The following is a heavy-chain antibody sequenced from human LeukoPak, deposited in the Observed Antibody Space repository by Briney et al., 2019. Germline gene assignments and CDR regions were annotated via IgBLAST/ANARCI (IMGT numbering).Heavy chain of an antibody. D-gene: IGHD3-10*01. CDR1: GGSFSGYY. J-gene: IGHJ4*02. V-gene: IGHV4-34*01. CDR3: ARLRGNYYGSGSYYPRRVFDY. CDR2: INHSGST. Sequence: SETLSLTCAVYGGSFSGYYWSWIRQPPGKGLEWIGEINHSGSTNYNPSLKSRVTISVDTSKNQFSLKLSSVTAADTAVYYCARLRGNYYGSGSYYPRRVFDYWGQGTLVTVSS.